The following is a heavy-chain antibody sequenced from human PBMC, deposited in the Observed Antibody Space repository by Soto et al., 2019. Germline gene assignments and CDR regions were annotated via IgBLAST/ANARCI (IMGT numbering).Heavy chain of an antibody. V-gene: IGHV3-23*01. Sequence: GGSLRLSCAASGFTFSSYAMSWVRQAPGKGLEWVSAISGSGGSTYYADSVKGRFTISRDNSKNTLYLQMNSLRAEDTAVYYCAKVSSRSYYWQSFDFRGQGTLVTVSS. CDR1: GFTFSSYA. D-gene: IGHD1-26*01. J-gene: IGHJ4*02. CDR2: ISGSGGST. CDR3: AKVSSRSYYWQSFDF.